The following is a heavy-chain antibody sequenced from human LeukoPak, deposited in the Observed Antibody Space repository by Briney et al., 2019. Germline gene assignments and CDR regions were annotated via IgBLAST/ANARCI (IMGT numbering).Heavy chain of an antibody. CDR3: ARQQRGAFDY. J-gene: IGHJ4*02. D-gene: IGHD6-13*01. CDR1: GDSVSSNTPA. V-gene: IGHV6-1*01. CDR2: TYYRSKWYN. Sequence: SQTLSLTCALSGDSVSSNTPAWNWIRQSPSRGLEWLGRTYYRSKWYNDYAVSVRSRITINPDTAKNQSSLQLNSVTPEDTAVYYCARQQRGAFDYWGQGTLVTVSS.